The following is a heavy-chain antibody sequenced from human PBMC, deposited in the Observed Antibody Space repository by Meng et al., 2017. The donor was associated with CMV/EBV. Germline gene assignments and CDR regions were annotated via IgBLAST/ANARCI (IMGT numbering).Heavy chain of an antibody. Sequence: GESLKISCAASGFTFSSYSMNWVRQAPGKGLEWVSSISSSSSYIYYADSVKGRFTISRDNAKNSLYLQMNSPRAEDTAVYYCARGRPFDPWGQGTLVTVSS. CDR3: ARGRPFDP. CDR1: GFTFSSYS. V-gene: IGHV3-21*01. CDR2: ISSSSSYI. J-gene: IGHJ5*02.